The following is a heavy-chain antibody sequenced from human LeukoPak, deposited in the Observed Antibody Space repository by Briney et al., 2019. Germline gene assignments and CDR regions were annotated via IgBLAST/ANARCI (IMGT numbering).Heavy chain of an antibody. J-gene: IGHJ4*02. CDR3: ARDDPKEYSSLPGVDQ. CDR2: FRTYSGNT. CDR1: GYTFTTYG. V-gene: IGHV1-18*01. D-gene: IGHD6-6*01. Sequence: GASVKVSCKASGYTFTTYGVSRGGRAAGQRVEGRGWFRTYSGNTNYTKNCPCRVTITTNTTTTTVYMELRSLTSDDTGVYFCARDDPKEYSSLPGVDQWGQGTLVTVS.